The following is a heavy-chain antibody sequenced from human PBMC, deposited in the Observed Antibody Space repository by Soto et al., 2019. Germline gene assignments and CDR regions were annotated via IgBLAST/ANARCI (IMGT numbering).Heavy chain of an antibody. CDR1: GGSISSYY. J-gene: IGHJ6*03. Sequence: QVQLQESGPGLVKPSETLSLTCTVSGGSISSYYWSWIRQPPGKGLEWIGYIYYSGSTNYNPYLKIRVTISVDTSKNQFSLKLSSVTAADTAVYYCARHGFYPSSGYYMDVWGKGTTVTVSS. D-gene: IGHD3-22*01. V-gene: IGHV4-59*08. CDR3: ARHGFYPSSGYYMDV. CDR2: IYYSGST.